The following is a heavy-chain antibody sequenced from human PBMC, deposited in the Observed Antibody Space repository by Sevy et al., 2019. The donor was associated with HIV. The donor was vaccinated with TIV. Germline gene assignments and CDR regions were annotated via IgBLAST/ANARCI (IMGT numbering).Heavy chain of an antibody. Sequence: GGSLRLSCVTSGFTFSSYAMSWVRQTPGKGLKWVSAIGGSADYTYYADSVKGRFTISRDNSKNTLYLQMNGLRAEDTAVYYSAKEVSEHSYSDYWGQGTLVTVSS. CDR2: IGGSADYT. CDR1: GFTFSSYA. CDR3: AKEVSEHSYSDY. J-gene: IGHJ4*02. D-gene: IGHD3-10*01. V-gene: IGHV3-23*01.